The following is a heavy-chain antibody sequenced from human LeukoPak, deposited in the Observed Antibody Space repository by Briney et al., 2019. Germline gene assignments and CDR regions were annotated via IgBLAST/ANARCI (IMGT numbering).Heavy chain of an antibody. V-gene: IGHV3-11*04. Sequence: PGGSLRLSCAASGFTFSDYYMSWIRQAPGKGLEWVSYISSSGSTINYADSVKGRFTISRDNAKNSLYLQMNSLRAEDTAVYYCARYSPSTHAFDYWGQGTLVTVSS. CDR2: ISSSGSTI. D-gene: IGHD2-15*01. CDR3: ARYSPSTHAFDY. CDR1: GFTFSDYY. J-gene: IGHJ4*02.